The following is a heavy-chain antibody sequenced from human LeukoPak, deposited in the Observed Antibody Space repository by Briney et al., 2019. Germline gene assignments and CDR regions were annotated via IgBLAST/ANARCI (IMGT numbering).Heavy chain of an antibody. Sequence: ESLKISCKGSGYSFTSYWIGWARQMPGKGLEWMGIIYPGDSDTRYSPSFQGQVTISADKSISTAYLQWSSLKASDTAMYYCARHYDSSGYYFRYWGQGTLVTVSS. J-gene: IGHJ4*02. CDR3: ARHYDSSGYYFRY. CDR2: IYPGDSDT. V-gene: IGHV5-51*01. CDR1: GYSFTSYW. D-gene: IGHD3-22*01.